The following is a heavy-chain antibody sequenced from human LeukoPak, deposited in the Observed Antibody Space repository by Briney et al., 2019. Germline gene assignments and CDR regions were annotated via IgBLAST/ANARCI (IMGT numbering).Heavy chain of an antibody. D-gene: IGHD1-26*01. J-gene: IGHJ3*02. CDR3: ARSYRGSSSRPGVFDI. CDR2: INPNSGGT. CDR1: GYTFTGYY. Sequence: ASVKVSCKASGYTFTGYYMHWVRQAPGQGLEWMGWINPNSGGTNYAQKFQGRVTMTRDTSISTAYMELSRLRSDDTAVYYCARSYRGSSSRPGVFDIGGQGKRVTVSS. V-gene: IGHV1-2*02.